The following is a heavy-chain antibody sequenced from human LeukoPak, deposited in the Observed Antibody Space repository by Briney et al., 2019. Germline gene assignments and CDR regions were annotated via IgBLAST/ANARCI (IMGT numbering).Heavy chain of an antibody. CDR2: ISSSSSTI. Sequence: GGSLRLSCAASGFTFSSYSMNWVRQAPGKGLEWVSYISSSSSTIYYADSVKGRFTISRDNAKNTLYLQMNSLRAEDTAVYYCARHASGHYFDSWGQGTLVTVSS. D-gene: IGHD2-15*01. CDR1: GFTFSSYS. V-gene: IGHV3-48*04. J-gene: IGHJ4*02. CDR3: ARHASGHYFDS.